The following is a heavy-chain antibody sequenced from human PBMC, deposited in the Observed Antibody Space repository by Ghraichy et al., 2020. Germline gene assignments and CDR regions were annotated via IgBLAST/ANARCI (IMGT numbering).Heavy chain of an antibody. Sequence: SQTLSLTCAISGDSVSSKSAAWDWIRQSPSRGLEWLGRTYYRSQWYHDYAVSVRGRIIINPDTSKNQIFLQLNSMTPEDTAVYYCAREVARYFDYWAQGTLVTVSS. CDR1: GDSVSSKSAA. CDR3: AREVARYFDY. V-gene: IGHV6-1*01. CDR2: TYYRSQWYH. J-gene: IGHJ4*02.